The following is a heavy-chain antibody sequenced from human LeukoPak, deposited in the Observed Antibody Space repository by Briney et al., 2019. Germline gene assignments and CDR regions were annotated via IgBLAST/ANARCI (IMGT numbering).Heavy chain of an antibody. D-gene: IGHD1-26*01. Sequence: GGSLRLSCAASGFTFSSYWMNWARQAPGKGLEWVSVISGNGGSTYYADSVKGRFTISRDNSKNTLYLQMNSLRAEDTAVYYCAKVRDSGSYTYYSFGMDVWGQGTTATVSS. J-gene: IGHJ6*02. CDR1: GFTFSSYW. CDR3: AKVRDSGSYTYYSFGMDV. V-gene: IGHV3-23*01. CDR2: ISGNGGST.